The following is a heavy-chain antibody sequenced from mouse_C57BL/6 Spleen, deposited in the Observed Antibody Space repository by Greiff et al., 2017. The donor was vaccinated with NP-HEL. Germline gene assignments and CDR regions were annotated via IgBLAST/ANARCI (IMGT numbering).Heavy chain of an antibody. V-gene: IGHV1-81*01. Sequence: QVQLQQSGAELARPGASVKLSCKASGYTFTSYGISWVKQRTGQGLEWIGEIYPRSGNTYYNEKFKGKATLTADKSSSTAYMELRSLTSEDSAVYFCARSVYGSSYWYFDVWGTGTTVTVSS. CDR3: ARSVYGSSYWYFDV. CDR2: IYPRSGNT. CDR1: GYTFTSYG. J-gene: IGHJ1*03. D-gene: IGHD1-1*01.